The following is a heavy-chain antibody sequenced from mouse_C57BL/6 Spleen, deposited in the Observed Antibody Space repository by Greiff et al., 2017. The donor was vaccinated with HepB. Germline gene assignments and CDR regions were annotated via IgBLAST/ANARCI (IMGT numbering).Heavy chain of an antibody. Sequence: VQLKESGAELVRPGASVKLSCTASGFNIKDDYMHWVKQRPEQGLEWIGWIDPENGDTEYASKFQGKATITADTSSNTAYLQLSSLTSEDTAVYYCTTVLVAKGYWGQGTTLTVSS. V-gene: IGHV14-4*01. CDR2: IDPENGDT. D-gene: IGHD1-1*01. CDR1: GFNIKDDY. J-gene: IGHJ2*01. CDR3: TTVLVAKGY.